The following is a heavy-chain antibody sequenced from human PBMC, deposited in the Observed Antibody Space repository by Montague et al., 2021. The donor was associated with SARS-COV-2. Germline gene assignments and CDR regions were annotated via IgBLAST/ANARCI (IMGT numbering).Heavy chain of an antibody. CDR3: ARSGDPGTTVTYLY. D-gene: IGHD4-11*01. Sequence: TLSLTCTVSGGSISSGSYYWSWIRQPAGKGLEWIGRIYTSGSTNYNPSLKSRVTMSVDTSKNQFSLKLNSVTAADTAVYYCARSGDPGTTVTYLYWGQGTLVTVSS. V-gene: IGHV4-61*02. CDR2: IYTSGST. CDR1: GGSISSGSYY. J-gene: IGHJ4*02.